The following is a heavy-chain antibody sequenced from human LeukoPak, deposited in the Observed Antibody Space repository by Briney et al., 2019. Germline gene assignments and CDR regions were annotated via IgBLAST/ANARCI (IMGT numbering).Heavy chain of an antibody. CDR3: ARAGYDFWSGKWTPSWFDP. V-gene: IGHV4-59*11. CDR2: IYYSGST. D-gene: IGHD3-3*01. J-gene: IGHJ5*02. Sequence: SETLSLTCTVSGGSISSHYWSWIRQPPGKGLEWIGYIYYSGSTNYNPSLKSRVTISVDTSKNQFSLKLSSVTAADTAVYYCARAGYDFWSGKWTPSWFDPWGQGTLVTVSS. CDR1: GGSISSHY.